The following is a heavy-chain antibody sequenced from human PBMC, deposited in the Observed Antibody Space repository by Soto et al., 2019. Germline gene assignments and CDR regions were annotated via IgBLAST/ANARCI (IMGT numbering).Heavy chain of an antibody. CDR1: GGSFSGYY. D-gene: IGHD3-22*01. CDR2: INHSGST. V-gene: IGHV4-34*01. Sequence: QVPLQQWGAGLLKPSETLSLTCAVYGGSFSGYYWSWIRQPPGKGLEWIGEINHSGSTNYNPSLKSRVTISVDTSKNQFSLKLSSVTAADTAVYYCARGRHSSGYYGWGQGTLVTVSS. CDR3: ARGRHSSGYYG. J-gene: IGHJ4*02.